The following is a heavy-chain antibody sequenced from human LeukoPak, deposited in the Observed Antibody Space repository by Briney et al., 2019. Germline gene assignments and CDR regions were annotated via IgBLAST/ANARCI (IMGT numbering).Heavy chain of an antibody. D-gene: IGHD3-16*01. CDR3: AMGFDY. J-gene: IGHJ4*02. Sequence: ASETLSLTCTVSGGSISSSSYYWGWIRQPPGKGLEWIGSIYYSGSTYYNPSLKSRVTISVDTSKNQFSLKLSSVTAPDTAVYYCAMGFDYSGQGTLVTVSS. V-gene: IGHV4-39*01. CDR1: GGSISSSSYY. CDR2: IYYSGST.